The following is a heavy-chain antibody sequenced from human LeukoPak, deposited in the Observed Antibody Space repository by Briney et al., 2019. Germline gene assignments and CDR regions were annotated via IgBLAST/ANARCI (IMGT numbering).Heavy chain of an antibody. CDR2: INPNSGDT. V-gene: IGHV1-2*02. CDR3: ARDRATYGPEYDD. CDR1: GYTFTDYF. Sequence: EAXVKVSCKASGYTFTDYFIHWVRQAPGQGLEWMAWINPNSGDTNCAQKFQGRVTMTRDTSITTAYMEVNSLRSNDTAVYYCARDRATYGPEYDDWGQGTLVTVSS. J-gene: IGHJ4*02. D-gene: IGHD3-10*01.